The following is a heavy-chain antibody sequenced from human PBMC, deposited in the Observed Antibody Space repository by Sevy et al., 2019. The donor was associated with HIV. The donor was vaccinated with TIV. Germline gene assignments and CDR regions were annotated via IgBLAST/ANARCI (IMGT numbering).Heavy chain of an antibody. CDR1: GFTFSDYY. V-gene: IGHV3-11*04. J-gene: IGHJ4*02. D-gene: IGHD3-22*01. CDR2: ISSSSSTI. Sequence: GGSLRLSCAASGFTFSDYYMSWIRQAPGKGLEWVSYISSSSSTIYYADSVKGRFTISRDNAKNSLYLQMNSLRDEDTAVYYCARDYHDSSGSLDYWGQGTLVTVSS. CDR3: ARDYHDSSGSLDY.